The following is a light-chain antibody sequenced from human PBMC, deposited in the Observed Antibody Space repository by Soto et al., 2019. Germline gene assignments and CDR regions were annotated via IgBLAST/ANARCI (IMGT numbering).Light chain of an antibody. V-gene: IGKV3-20*01. CDR2: GAS. CDR1: QSVSSNY. J-gene: IGKJ1*01. Sequence: EVELTQTPGTLSLSPGERATLSCRASQSVSSNYLSWYQQKAGQAPRLLISGASTRATGIPDRFSGSGSGTDFTLTTSRLEPEDFAVYYCQQYGSSSWTFGQGTRVEIK. CDR3: QQYGSSSWT.